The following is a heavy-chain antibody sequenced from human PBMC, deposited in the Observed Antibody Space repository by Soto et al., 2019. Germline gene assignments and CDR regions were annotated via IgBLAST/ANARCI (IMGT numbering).Heavy chain of an antibody. J-gene: IGHJ4*02. Sequence: PGGSLRPSCAASGFTFSDYTMHWVRQAPGKGLEWVAVISYDGSNKYYADSVKGRFTISRDNSKNTLSLQMNSLRVEDTAVYYCARKAHWGQGTLVTVSS. V-gene: IGHV3-30-3*01. CDR3: ARKAH. CDR2: ISYDGSNK. CDR1: GFTFSDYT.